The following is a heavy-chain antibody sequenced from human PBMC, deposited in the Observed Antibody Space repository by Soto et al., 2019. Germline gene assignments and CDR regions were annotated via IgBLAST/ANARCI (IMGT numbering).Heavy chain of an antibody. CDR3: ATDGAAGAVMGV. V-gene: IGHV3-21*06. J-gene: IGHJ6*02. CDR1: GLIFSNYG. CDR2: ISSGGEDI. D-gene: IGHD6-13*01. Sequence: EVQLVESGGGLVKPGGSLRLSCTASGLIFSNYGMNWVRQAAGKRPEWVSSISSGGEDIDYADSVKGRLTISRDNANNLLYLRLTSRGVVDTAVYYCATDGAAGAVMGVWGQGTTVTVSS.